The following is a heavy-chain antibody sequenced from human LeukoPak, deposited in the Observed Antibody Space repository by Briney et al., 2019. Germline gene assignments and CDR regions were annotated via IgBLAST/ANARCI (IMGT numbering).Heavy chain of an antibody. CDR1: GFTLSSYS. Sequence: PGGSLRLSCAASGFTLSSYSMNWVRQAPGKGLEWVSYISGSSSTIYYADSVKGRFTISRDNAKNSLYLQMNSLRAEDTAVYYCARDPSSGDYGPYYFDYWGQGTLVTVSS. J-gene: IGHJ4*02. CDR2: ISGSSSTI. V-gene: IGHV3-48*01. D-gene: IGHD4-17*01. CDR3: ARDPSSGDYGPYYFDY.